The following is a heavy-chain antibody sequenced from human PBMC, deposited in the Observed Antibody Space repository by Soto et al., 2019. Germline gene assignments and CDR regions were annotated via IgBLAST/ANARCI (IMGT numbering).Heavy chain of an antibody. CDR1: GYTFTSYY. V-gene: IGHV1-46*01. Sequence: GASVKVSCKASGYTFTSYYMPWVRQAPGQGLEWMGIINPSGGSTSYAQKFQGRVTMTRDTSTSTVYMELSSLRSEDTAVYYCARESIAVAGTNDMDVWGQGTTVTV. J-gene: IGHJ6*02. CDR2: INPSGGST. CDR3: ARESIAVAGTNDMDV. D-gene: IGHD6-19*01.